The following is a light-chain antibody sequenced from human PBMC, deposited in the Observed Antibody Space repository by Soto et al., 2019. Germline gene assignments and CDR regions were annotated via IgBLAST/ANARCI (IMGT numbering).Light chain of an antibody. Sequence: EIVLTQSPATLSLSPGERATLSCRASQSVSSYLAWYQQKPGQAPRLLIYDASNRATGIPARFSGSGSGTDFTLTISSLEPEDFAVYYCHQFSSYPLTFGGGTKVDIK. CDR2: DAS. J-gene: IGKJ4*01. CDR1: QSVSSY. V-gene: IGKV3-11*01. CDR3: HQFSSYPLT.